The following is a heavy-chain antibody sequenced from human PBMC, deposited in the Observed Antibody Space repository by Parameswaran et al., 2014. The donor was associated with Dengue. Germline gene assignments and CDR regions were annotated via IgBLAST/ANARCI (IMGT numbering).Heavy chain of an antibody. J-gene: IGHJ5*02. D-gene: IGHD3-22*01. V-gene: IGHV4-31*02. CDR2: IYYSGST. Sequence: WIRQPPGKGLEWIGYIYYSGSTYYNPSLKSRVTISVDTSKNQFSLKLSSVTAADTAVYYCAGSYYDSSGATQDPGYNWFDPWGQGTLVTVSS. CDR3: AGSYYDSSGATQDPGYNWFDP.